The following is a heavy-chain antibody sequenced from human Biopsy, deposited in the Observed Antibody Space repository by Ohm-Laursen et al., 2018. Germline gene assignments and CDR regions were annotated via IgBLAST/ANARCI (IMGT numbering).Heavy chain of an antibody. CDR3: ARATNSTGWPYYYFYGMDV. V-gene: IGHV4-59*01. CDR2: IYYSGST. J-gene: IGHJ6*02. CDR1: GGSISSDY. Sequence: PGTLSLTCTVSGGSISSDYWSWIRQTPGKGLEWIGYIYYSGSTNYNPSLKSRVTISVDTSKNQFSLRLNSGTAADTAVYYCARATNSTGWPYYYFYGMDVWGQGTTVTVSS. D-gene: IGHD2/OR15-2a*01.